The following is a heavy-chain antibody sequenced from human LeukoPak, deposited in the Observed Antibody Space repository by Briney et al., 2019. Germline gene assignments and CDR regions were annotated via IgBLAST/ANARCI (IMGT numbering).Heavy chain of an antibody. D-gene: IGHD6-13*01. CDR3: ARKSMAVVGTFDY. CDR1: GYTFTGYF. CDR2: INPNTGDT. J-gene: IGHJ4*02. Sequence: ASVKVSCKASGYTFTGYFMHWVRQAPGQGLEWMGWINPNTGDTRYAQKFQGRVTMTRDTSISTAYLELSRLRSDDTAVYYCARKSMAVVGTFDYWGQGTLVTVSS. V-gene: IGHV1-2*02.